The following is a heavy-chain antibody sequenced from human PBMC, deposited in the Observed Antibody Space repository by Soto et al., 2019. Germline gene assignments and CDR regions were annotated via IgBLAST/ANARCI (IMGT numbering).Heavy chain of an antibody. CDR2: VYYSGST. CDR3: ASRLLRSQNPIDY. CDR1: GGSISSGGYY. Sequence: QVQLQESGPGLVKPSQTLSLTCTVSGGSISSGGYYWSWIRQHPGKGLEWIGYVYYSGSTYYNPSLKSRVTISVDTSKNQFSLKLSSVTAADTAVYYCASRLLRSQNPIDYWGQGTLVTVSS. J-gene: IGHJ4*02. V-gene: IGHV4-31*03. D-gene: IGHD3-3*01.